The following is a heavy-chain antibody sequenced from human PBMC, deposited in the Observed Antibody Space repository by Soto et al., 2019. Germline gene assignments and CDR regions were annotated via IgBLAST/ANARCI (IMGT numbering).Heavy chain of an antibody. CDR2: IKPDGSAT. Sequence: GGSLRLSCAVSGLTFGSYWTNWVRLIPGQGLEWVAYIKPDGSATYYVDSVKGRFTISRDNAKNSLYLQMNSLRVEDTPVYYCARAGYGAPGGDYYFDYWGQGTLVTVSS. CDR3: ARAGYGAPGGDYYFDY. J-gene: IGHJ4*02. CDR1: GLTFGSYW. V-gene: IGHV3-7*01. D-gene: IGHD4-17*01.